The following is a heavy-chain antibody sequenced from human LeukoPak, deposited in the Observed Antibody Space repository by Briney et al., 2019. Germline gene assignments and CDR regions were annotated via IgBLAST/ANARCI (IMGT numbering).Heavy chain of an antibody. V-gene: IGHV4-4*02. J-gene: IGHJ4*02. Sequence: SGTLSLTCAVSGGSISSSNWWSWVRQPPGKGLEWIGEIYHSGSTNYNPSLKSRVTISVDKSKNQFSLKLSSVTAADTAVYYCARLYYDLWSGYYIDYWGQGTLVTVSS. CDR1: GGSISSSNW. D-gene: IGHD3-3*01. CDR3: ARLYYDLWSGYYIDY. CDR2: IYHSGST.